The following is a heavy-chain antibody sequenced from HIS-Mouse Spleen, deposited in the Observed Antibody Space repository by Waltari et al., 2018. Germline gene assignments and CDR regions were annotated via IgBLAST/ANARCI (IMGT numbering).Heavy chain of an antibody. CDR2: ISSSSSYI. Sequence: EVQLLESGGGLVKPGGSQRLSCAASGFTFSSYSMNWVRQAPGKGLEWVSSISSSSSYIYYADSVKGRFTISRDNAKNSLYLQMNSLRAEDTAVYYCARDGIDSSSWYFDYWGQGTLVTVSS. V-gene: IGHV3-21*01. CDR1: GFTFSSYS. J-gene: IGHJ4*02. D-gene: IGHD6-13*01. CDR3: ARDGIDSSSWYFDY.